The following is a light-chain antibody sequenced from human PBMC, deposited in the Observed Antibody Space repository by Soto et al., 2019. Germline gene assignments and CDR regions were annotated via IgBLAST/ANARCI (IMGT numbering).Light chain of an antibody. V-gene: IGKV3-20*01. J-gene: IGKJ2*01. CDR1: QSVSSTY. Sequence: EIVLTQSPGTLSLSPGERATLSCRASQSVSSTYFAWYQQKPGQALRLLIYGAASRATGIPDRFSGSGSGTDFTLTISRLEPEDFAVYYCQQYGSSPPTFGQGTKLALK. CDR3: QQYGSSPPT. CDR2: GAA.